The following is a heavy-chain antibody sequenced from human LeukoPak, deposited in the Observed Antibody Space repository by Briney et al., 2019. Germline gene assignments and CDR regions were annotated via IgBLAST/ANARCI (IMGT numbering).Heavy chain of an antibody. J-gene: IGHJ6*03. D-gene: IGHD2-2*01. CDR2: INPTCGNT. Sequence: LGASVNVSRKASGYTFTSYDIHWVREASRQGLEGMGWINPTCGNTGYAQKFQGRVTRTRNSSISTAYMELRSLRSDDTAVYYCARYVVVPAAREYYYYYYMDVWGKGTTVTVSS. V-gene: IGHV1-8*01. CDR1: GYTFTSYD. CDR3: ARYVVVPAAREYYYYYYMDV.